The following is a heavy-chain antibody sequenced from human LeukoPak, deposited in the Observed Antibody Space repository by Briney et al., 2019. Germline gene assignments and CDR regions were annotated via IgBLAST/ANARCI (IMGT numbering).Heavy chain of an antibody. CDR1: GGSIRTSSYY. D-gene: IGHD3-3*01. J-gene: IGHJ6*03. Sequence: SETLSLTCTVSGGSIRTSSYYWGWIRQPPGKGLEWIGSIFYSGNTYYNPSLKSRVTISVDTSENQFSLKLTSATAADTAVYYCARVGNDFWSGYYGDSYYYFMDVWGKGTTVTVFS. CDR2: IFYSGNT. CDR3: ARVGNDFWSGYYGDSYYYFMDV. V-gene: IGHV4-39*07.